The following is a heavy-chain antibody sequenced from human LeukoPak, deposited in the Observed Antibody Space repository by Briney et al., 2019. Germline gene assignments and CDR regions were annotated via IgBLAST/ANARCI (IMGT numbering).Heavy chain of an antibody. CDR1: GGSISSYY. Sequence: SETLSLTCTVSGGSISSYYWNWIRQPPGKGLEWIGYIYYSGSTNYNPSLKSRVTISVDTSKNQFSLKLSSVTAADTAVYYCARGGWYSESVQHWGQGALVTVSS. D-gene: IGHD6-19*01. V-gene: IGHV4-59*01. CDR3: ARGGWYSESVQH. CDR2: IYYSGST. J-gene: IGHJ1*01.